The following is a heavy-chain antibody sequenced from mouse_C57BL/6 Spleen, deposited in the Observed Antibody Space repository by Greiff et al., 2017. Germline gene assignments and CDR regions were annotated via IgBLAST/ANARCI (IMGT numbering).Heavy chain of an antibody. CDR1: GYTFTDYE. V-gene: IGHV1-15*01. CDR2: IDPETGGT. Sequence: VKLQQSGAELVRPGASVTLSCKASGYTFTDYEMHWVKQTPVHGLEWIGAIDPETGGTAYNQKFKGKAILTADKSSSTAYMELRSLTSEDSAVYYCTRYYGSSTRYFDVWGTGTTVTVSS. J-gene: IGHJ1*03. D-gene: IGHD1-1*01. CDR3: TRYYGSSTRYFDV.